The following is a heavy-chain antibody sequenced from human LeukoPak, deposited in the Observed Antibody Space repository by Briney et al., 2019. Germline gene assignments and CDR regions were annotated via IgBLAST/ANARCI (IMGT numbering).Heavy chain of an antibody. CDR1: GFTFSSYS. CDR3: ARGPPYDY. J-gene: IGHJ4*02. CDR2: ISSSSSSYT. Sequence: PGGSLRLSCAASGFTFSSYSMNWVRQAPGRGLEWVSSISSSSSSYTYYADSVKGRFTISRDNAKHSLYLQMNSLRAEYTSVYYCARGPPYDYWGQGTLVTVSS. V-gene: IGHV3-21*01.